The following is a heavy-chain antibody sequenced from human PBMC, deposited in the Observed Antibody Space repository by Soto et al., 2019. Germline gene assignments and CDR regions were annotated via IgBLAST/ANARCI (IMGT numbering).Heavy chain of an antibody. Sequence: EVLLVESGGGLVQPGGSLRLSCAASGFTFSSYWMHWVRQAPGKGLVWVSRINSDGSSTSYADSVKGRFTISRDNAKNTLYLQMNSLRAEDTAVYYCARVYCSGGSCYYLDYWGQGTMVTVSS. CDR1: GFTFSSYW. CDR2: INSDGSST. V-gene: IGHV3-74*01. CDR3: ARVYCSGGSCYYLDY. J-gene: IGHJ4*02. D-gene: IGHD2-15*01.